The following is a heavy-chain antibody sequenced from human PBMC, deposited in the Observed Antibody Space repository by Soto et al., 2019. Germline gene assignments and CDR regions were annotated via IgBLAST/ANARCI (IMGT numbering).Heavy chain of an antibody. CDR2: ISGTSPST. J-gene: IGHJ4*02. CDR3: ATRSFGVEY. D-gene: IGHD3-3*01. CDR1: GFTFSAYA. V-gene: IGHV3-23*01. Sequence: EVQLLESGGGLVQPGRSLRLSCAASGFTFSAYAMSWVRQAPGKGLEWVSAISGTSPSTYYADSVQGRFSISTDSSRKMLFLQMNTLRAEDTAVYLCATRSFGVEYWGQGTLVTVSS.